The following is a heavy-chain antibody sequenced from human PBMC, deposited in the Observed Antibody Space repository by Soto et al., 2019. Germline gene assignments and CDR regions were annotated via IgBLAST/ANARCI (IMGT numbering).Heavy chain of an antibody. CDR1: VGTFSSYA. V-gene: IGHV1-69*13. CDR3: ARRDSSGYRYYYYGMDV. Sequence: SVKVSCKASVGTFSSYAISWVRQAPGQGLEWMGGIIPIFGTANYAQKFQGRVTITADESTSTAYMELSSLRSEDTAVYYCARRDSSGYRYYYYGMDVWGQGTTVTVSS. CDR2: IIPIFGTA. D-gene: IGHD3-22*01. J-gene: IGHJ6*02.